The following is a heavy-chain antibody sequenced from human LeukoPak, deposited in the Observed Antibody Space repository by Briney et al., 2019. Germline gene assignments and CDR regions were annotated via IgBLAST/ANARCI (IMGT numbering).Heavy chain of an antibody. Sequence: GGSLRLSCAASGFTFSSYEMNWVRQAPGKGLEWVSVIYSGGSTYYADSVKGRFTISRDNSKNTLYLQMNSLRAEDTAVYYCARLELHQTDYWGQGALVTVSS. J-gene: IGHJ4*02. D-gene: IGHD3-10*01. V-gene: IGHV3-66*01. CDR2: IYSGGST. CDR1: GFTFSSYE. CDR3: ARLELHQTDY.